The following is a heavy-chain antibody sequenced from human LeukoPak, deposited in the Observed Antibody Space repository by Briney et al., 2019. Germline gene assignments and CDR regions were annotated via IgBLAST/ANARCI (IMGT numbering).Heavy chain of an antibody. CDR2: ISTSSGYT. CDR1: GFTFSYYS. D-gene: IGHD5-18*01. Sequence: PGGSLRLSCAASGFTFSYYSMNWVRQAPGKGLEWVSSISTSSGYTYSADSVRGRFTVSRDNAKNSLYLQMNSLRADDTAVYYCARDRGYSYADYWGQGTLVTVSS. V-gene: IGHV3-21*01. CDR3: ARDRGYSYADY. J-gene: IGHJ4*02.